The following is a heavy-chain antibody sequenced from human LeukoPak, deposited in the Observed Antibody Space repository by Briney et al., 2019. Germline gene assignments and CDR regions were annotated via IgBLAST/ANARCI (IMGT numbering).Heavy chain of an antibody. D-gene: IGHD3-3*02. V-gene: IGHV3-53*01. CDR2: IDNGGTT. CDR3: ARHFHP. Sequence: GGPLRLSCAASGFSISVNSMIWVRQAPGKGLECVSIIDNGGTTYYPDSVKGRFTISRDNSDNTLSLQMNSLRAEDTAFYYCARHFHPWGQGTLVTVS. CDR1: GFSISVNS. J-gene: IGHJ5*02.